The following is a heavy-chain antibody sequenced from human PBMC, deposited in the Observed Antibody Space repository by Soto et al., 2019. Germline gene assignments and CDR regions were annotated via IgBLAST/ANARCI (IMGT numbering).Heavy chain of an antibody. V-gene: IGHV1-69*01. CDR1: GGTFSSYA. Sequence: QVQLVQSGAEVKKPGSSVKVSCKASGGTFSSYAISWVRQAPGQGLEWMGGIIPIFGTANYAQKFQGRVTITADESTSTAYMELSSLRSEDTAVYYCATPSGRDIVVVVAATDYYYYGMDVWGQGTTVTVSS. D-gene: IGHD2-15*01. CDR3: ATPSGRDIVVVVAATDYYYYGMDV. CDR2: IIPIFGTA. J-gene: IGHJ6*02.